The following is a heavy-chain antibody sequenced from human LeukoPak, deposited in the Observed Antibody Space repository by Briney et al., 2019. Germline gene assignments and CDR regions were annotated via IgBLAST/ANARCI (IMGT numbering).Heavy chain of an antibody. CDR1: GGSFSGYY. V-gene: IGHV4-59*01. CDR2: IYYSGST. D-gene: IGHD3-22*01. CDR3: ARFPYYYDSSGYYYVNDAFDI. J-gene: IGHJ3*02. Sequence: SETLSLTCAVYGGSFSGYYWSWIRQPPGKGLEWIGYIYYSGSTNYNPSLKSRVTISVDTSKNQFSLKLSSVTAADTAVYYCARFPYYYDSSGYYYVNDAFDIWGQGTMVTVSS.